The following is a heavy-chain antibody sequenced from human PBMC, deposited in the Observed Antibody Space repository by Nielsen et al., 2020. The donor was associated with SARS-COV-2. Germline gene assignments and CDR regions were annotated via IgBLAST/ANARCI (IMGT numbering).Heavy chain of an antibody. Sequence: ASVKVSCKASGYTFTSYDINWVRQATGQGLEWMGWMNPNSGNTGYAQKFQGRVTMTRNTSISTAYMELRSLRSDDTAVYYCARVRVAVAGKDYWGQGTLVTVSS. J-gene: IGHJ4*02. V-gene: IGHV1-8*01. D-gene: IGHD6-19*01. CDR3: ARVRVAVAGKDY. CDR1: GYTFTSYD. CDR2: MNPNSGNT.